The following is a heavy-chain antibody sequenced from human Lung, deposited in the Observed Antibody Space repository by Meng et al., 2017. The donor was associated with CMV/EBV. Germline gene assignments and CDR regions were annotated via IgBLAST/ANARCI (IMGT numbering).Heavy chain of an antibody. CDR2: IGAPADT. V-gene: IGHV3-13*01. CDR1: GFTFSTYA. D-gene: IGHD3-22*01. J-gene: IGHJ4*02. Sequence: GGSXRLXXAASGFTFSTYAMSWVRQRAGKGLEWVSSIGAPADTHYPDSVKGRFTISREDAKDSLYLQLNSLRAEDTAVYYCARGVRSNSMIVESYYFDSWGQGXLVXVS. CDR3: ARGVRSNSMIVESYYFDS.